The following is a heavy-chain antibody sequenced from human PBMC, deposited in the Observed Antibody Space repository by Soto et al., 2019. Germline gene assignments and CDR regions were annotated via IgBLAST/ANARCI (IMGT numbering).Heavy chain of an antibody. V-gene: IGHV1-46*01. D-gene: IGHD2-21*02. J-gene: IGHJ5*02. CDR2: INPSGGST. Sequence: ASVKVSCKASRYTFTSYYMHWVRQAPGQGLEWMGIINPSGGSTSYAQKFQGRVTMTMDTSTSTVYMELSSLRSEDTAVYYCARDFGDYRWLHPWGQGTLVTVSS. CDR1: RYTFTSYY. CDR3: ARDFGDYRWLHP.